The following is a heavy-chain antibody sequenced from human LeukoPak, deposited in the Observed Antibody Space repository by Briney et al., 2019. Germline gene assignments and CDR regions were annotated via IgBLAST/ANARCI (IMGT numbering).Heavy chain of an antibody. V-gene: IGHV4-34*01. CDR1: GGSFSGCY. J-gene: IGHJ4*02. D-gene: IGHD3-10*01. Sequence: SETLSLTCAVYGGSFSGCYWSWIRQPPGKGLEWIGEINHSGSTNYNPSLKSRVTISVDTSKNQFSLKLSSVTPADTAVYYCARVLWFGEFWYYFDYWGQGTLVTVSS. CDR3: ARVLWFGEFWYYFDY. CDR2: INHSGST.